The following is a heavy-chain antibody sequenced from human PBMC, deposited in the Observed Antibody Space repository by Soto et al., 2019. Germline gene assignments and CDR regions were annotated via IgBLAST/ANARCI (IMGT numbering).Heavy chain of an antibody. CDR3: ATRGGYYGSGSRRAFDI. V-gene: IGHV1-24*01. D-gene: IGHD3-10*01. J-gene: IGHJ3*02. CDR2: FDPEDGET. CDR1: GYTLTELS. Sequence: ASVKVSCKVSGYTLTELSMHWVRQAPGKGLEWMGGFDPEDGETIYAQKFQGRVTMTEDTSTDTAYMELSSLRSEDTAVYYCATRGGYYGSGSRRAFDIWGQGTMVTVSS.